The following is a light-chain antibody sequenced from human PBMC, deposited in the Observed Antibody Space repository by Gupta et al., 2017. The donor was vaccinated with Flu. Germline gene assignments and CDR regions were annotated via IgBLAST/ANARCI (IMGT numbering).Light chain of an antibody. CDR3: QHHNRGPPEHT. J-gene: IGKJ2*01. CDR2: DVS. V-gene: IGKV3-11*01. CDR1: QSVAGD. Sequence: EIVLTQSPATLSLSPGETATLSCRASQSVAGDVAWYQQKPGQAPRLLIYDVSSRATGIPDRFRGGGAGADFSLTIDSLEPEDFAVYYCQHHNRGPPEHTFGQGTKV.